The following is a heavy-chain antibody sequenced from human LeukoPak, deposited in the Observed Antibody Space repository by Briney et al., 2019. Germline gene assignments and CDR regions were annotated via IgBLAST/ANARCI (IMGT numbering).Heavy chain of an antibody. CDR3: ARTLVDTGSTYYYYGMDV. Sequence: PGGSLRLSCAASGFTFSSYSMTWVRQAPGKGLEWVSSISSSSSYTYYADSVKGRFTISRDNAKNSLYLQMNSLRAEDTAVYYCARTLVDTGSTYYYYGMDVWGHGTTVTVSS. CDR1: GFTFSSYS. CDR2: ISSSSSYT. J-gene: IGHJ6*02. D-gene: IGHD5-18*01. V-gene: IGHV3-21*01.